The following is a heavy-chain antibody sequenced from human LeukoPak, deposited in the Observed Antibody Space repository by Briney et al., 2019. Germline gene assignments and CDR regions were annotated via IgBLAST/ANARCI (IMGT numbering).Heavy chain of an antibody. CDR3: ASGLGYCSGGSCSYYFDY. CDR1: GGSVSSGSYY. D-gene: IGHD2-15*01. V-gene: IGHV4-61*01. Sequence: AETLSLTCTVSGGSVSSGSYYWSWIRQPPGKGLEWIGYIYYSGSTNYNPSLKSRVTISVDTSKNQFSLKLSSVTAADTAVYYCASGLGYCSGGSCSYYFDYWGQGTLVTVSS. CDR2: IYYSGST. J-gene: IGHJ4*02.